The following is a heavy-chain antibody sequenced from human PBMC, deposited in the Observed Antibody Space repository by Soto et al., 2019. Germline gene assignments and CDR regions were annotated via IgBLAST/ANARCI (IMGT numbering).Heavy chain of an antibody. CDR3: ARLRFSAAWELDS. V-gene: IGHV4-61*01. CDR1: GGSVSSGSDY. Sequence: PSETLSLTCTVSGGSVSSGSDYWSWIRQPPGKGLEWIASVYYTGNTNYIPSLKSRVAISIDTSNNQISLKLRSVTAADTAVYFCARLRFSAAWELDSWGQGTLVTVSS. J-gene: IGHJ4*02. CDR2: VYYTGNT. D-gene: IGHD1-26*01.